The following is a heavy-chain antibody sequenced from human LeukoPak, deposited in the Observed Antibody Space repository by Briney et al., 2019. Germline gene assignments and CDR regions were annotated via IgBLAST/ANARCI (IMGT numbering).Heavy chain of an antibody. J-gene: IGHJ5*02. CDR3: AREEWWFDA. CDR1: GFTFSTYW. D-gene: IGHD2-8*01. Sequence: GGSLRLSCAVSGFTFSTYWMSWVRQAPGKGLEWVANIKEDGSEKYYVDSVKGRFTISRDNAKNSVYLQMNSLRVEDTAVYYCAREEWWFDAWGQGTLVTVSS. V-gene: IGHV3-7*01. CDR2: IKEDGSEK.